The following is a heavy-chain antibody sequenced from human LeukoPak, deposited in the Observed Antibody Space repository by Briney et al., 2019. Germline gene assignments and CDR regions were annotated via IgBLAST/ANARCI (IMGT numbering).Heavy chain of an antibody. CDR1: GYTFTSYD. CDR3: ASWGSSYYYYGMDV. CDR2: MNPNSGNT. J-gene: IGHJ6*02. V-gene: IGHV1-8*01. D-gene: IGHD6-13*01. Sequence: ASVTVSCTASGYTFTSYDINWVRQAPGQGLEWMGWMNPNSGNTGYAQKFQGRVTMTRNTSISTAYMELSSLRSEDTAVYYCASWGSSYYYYGMDVWGQGTTVTVSS.